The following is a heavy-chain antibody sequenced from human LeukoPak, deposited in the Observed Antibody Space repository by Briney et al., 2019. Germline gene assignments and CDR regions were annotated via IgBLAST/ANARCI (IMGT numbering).Heavy chain of an antibody. CDR1: GGSISSYS. CDR2: INHSGST. V-gene: IGHV4-34*01. Sequence: SETLSLTCTVSGGSISSYSWSWIRQPPGKGLEWIGEINHSGSTNYNPSLKSRVTISVDTSKNQFSLKLSSVTAADTAVYYCARWVRYYGSGRNNWFDPWGQGTLVTVSS. CDR3: ARWVRYYGSGRNNWFDP. D-gene: IGHD3-10*01. J-gene: IGHJ5*02.